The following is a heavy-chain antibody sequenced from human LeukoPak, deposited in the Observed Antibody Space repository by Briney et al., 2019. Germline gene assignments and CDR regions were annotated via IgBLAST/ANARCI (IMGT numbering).Heavy chain of an antibody. CDR2: ISWNSGSI. V-gene: IGHV3-9*01. CDR3: AKAARVRAGTTWDFDY. J-gene: IGHJ4*02. D-gene: IGHD1-1*01. Sequence: GGSLRLSCAASGFTFSSYAMSWVRQAPGKGLEWVSGISWNSGSIGYADSVKGRFTISRDNAKNSLYLQMNSLRAEDTALYYCAKAARVRAGTTWDFDYWGQGTLVTVSS. CDR1: GFTFSSYA.